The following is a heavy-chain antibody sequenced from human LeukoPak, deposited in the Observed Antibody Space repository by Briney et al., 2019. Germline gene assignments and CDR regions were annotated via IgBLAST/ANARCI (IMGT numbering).Heavy chain of an antibody. J-gene: IGHJ4*02. CDR2: INPNDGGT. D-gene: IGHD6-13*01. Sequence: SSVKVSCKASGYTFTDYYLHWVRQAPGQGLEWMGWINPNDGGTNYAQKFQGRVTMTTDTSITTAYMDLNRLRSDDTAVYYCARESPYSSRWFDNWGQGTLVTVSS. CDR1: GYTFTDYY. CDR3: ARESPYSSRWFDN. V-gene: IGHV1-2*02.